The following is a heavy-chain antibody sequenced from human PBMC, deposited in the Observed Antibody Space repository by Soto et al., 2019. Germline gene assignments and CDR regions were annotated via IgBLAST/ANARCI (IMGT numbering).Heavy chain of an antibody. Sequence: EVQLVESGGGLVKPGGSLRLSCAASGFTFSNAWMSWVRQAPGKGLEWVGRIKSKTDGGTTDYAAPVKGRFTISRDDSKNTLYLQMNSLKTEDTAVYYCTPPENYDYIWGSYQFDYWGQGTLVTVSS. D-gene: IGHD3-16*02. CDR2: IKSKTDGGTT. CDR3: TPPENYDYIWGSYQFDY. J-gene: IGHJ4*02. V-gene: IGHV3-15*01. CDR1: GFTFSNAW.